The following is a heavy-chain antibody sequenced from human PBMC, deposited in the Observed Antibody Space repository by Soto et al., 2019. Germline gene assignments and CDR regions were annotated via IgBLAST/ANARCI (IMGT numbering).Heavy chain of an antibody. J-gene: IGHJ6*02. V-gene: IGHV3-23*01. CDR2: ISGSGGST. CDR3: AKDFQGAYYYCYHGMDV. CDR1: GFTFSSYA. D-gene: IGHD3-16*01. Sequence: GGSLRLSCAASGFTFSSYAMSWVRQAPGKGLEWVSAISGSGGSTYYADSVKGRFTISRDNSKNTLYLQMNSLRAEDTAVYYCAKDFQGAYYYCYHGMDVWGQGTTVTVSS.